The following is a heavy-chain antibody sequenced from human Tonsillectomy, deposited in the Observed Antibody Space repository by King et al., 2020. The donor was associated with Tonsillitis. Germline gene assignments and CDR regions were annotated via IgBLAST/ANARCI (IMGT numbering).Heavy chain of an antibody. V-gene: IGHV3-30*03. J-gene: IGHJ2*01. D-gene: IGHD4-17*01. CDR1: GFTFSSYG. CDR3: ARDTPDGDSTGLGYWYFDL. CDR2: VSYDGSNK. Sequence: VQLVESGGGVVQPGRSLRLSCAASGFTFSSYGMHWVRQAPGKGLEWVAVVSYDGSNKYYADSVKGRFTISRDNSKNTMYVQMNSLRAEDTAVYYCARDTPDGDSTGLGYWYFDLWGRGTLVTVSS.